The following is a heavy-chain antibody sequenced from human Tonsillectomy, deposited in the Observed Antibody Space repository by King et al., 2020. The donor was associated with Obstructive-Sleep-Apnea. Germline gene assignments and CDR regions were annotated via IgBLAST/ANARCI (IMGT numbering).Heavy chain of an antibody. J-gene: IGHJ4*02. D-gene: IGHD3-10*01. V-gene: IGHV3-33*06. CDR2: IWYDGSNK. CDR1: GFTFSSYG. CDR3: AKVGSPYGSASFDN. Sequence: VQLVESGGGVVQPGRSLRLSCAASGFTFSSYGMHWVRQAPGKGLEWVAVIWYDGSNKYYADSVKGRFTISRDNSKNTLYLQMNRRRAEDTAVYYCAKVGSPYGSASFDNWGQGTPVTVSP.